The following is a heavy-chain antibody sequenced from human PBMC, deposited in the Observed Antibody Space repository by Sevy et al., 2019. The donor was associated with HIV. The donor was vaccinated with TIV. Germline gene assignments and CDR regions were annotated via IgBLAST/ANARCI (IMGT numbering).Heavy chain of an antibody. D-gene: IGHD3-10*01. Sequence: KQSQTLSLTCAISGDSVSSNSAAWNWIRQSPSRGLEWLGRTYYRSKWYNDYAVSVKSRITINPDTSKNQSSLQLNSVTPEDTAVYYCARGDYFGSGISNYYYYGMDVWGQGTTVTVSS. CDR2: TYYRSKWYN. CDR1: GDSVSSNSAA. J-gene: IGHJ6*02. V-gene: IGHV6-1*01. CDR3: ARGDYFGSGISNYYYYGMDV.